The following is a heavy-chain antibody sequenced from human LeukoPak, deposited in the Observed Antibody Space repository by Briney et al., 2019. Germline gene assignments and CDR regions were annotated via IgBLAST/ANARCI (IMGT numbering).Heavy chain of an antibody. CDR3: ARRPRYCSSTSCYPHYYFDY. V-gene: IGHV3-7*01. J-gene: IGHJ4*02. CDR2: IKQDGSEK. Sequence: GSLRLSCAASGFTFSSYWMSWVRQAPGKGLEWVANIKQDGSEKYYVDSVKGRFTISRDNAKNSLYLQMNSLRAEDTAVYYCARRPRYCSSTSCYPHYYFDYWGQGTLVTVSS. D-gene: IGHD2-2*01. CDR1: GFTFSSYW.